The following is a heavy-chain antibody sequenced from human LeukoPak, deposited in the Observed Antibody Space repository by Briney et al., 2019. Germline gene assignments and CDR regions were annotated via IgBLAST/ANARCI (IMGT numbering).Heavy chain of an antibody. V-gene: IGHV3-21*01. CDR3: ARVGGLVGATRLPDY. J-gene: IGHJ4*02. CDR2: ISSSSSYI. D-gene: IGHD1-26*01. Sequence: GGSLRLSCAASGFTFSSYSMNWVRQAPGKGLEWVSSISSSSSYIYYADSVKGRFTISRNNAKNSLYLQMNSLRAEDTAVYYCARVGGLVGATRLPDYWGQGTLVTVSS. CDR1: GFTFSSYS.